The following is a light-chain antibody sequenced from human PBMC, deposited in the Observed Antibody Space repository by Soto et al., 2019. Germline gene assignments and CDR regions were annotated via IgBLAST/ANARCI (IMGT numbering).Light chain of an antibody. Sequence: DIVMTQSPDSLAVSLGERATINCKSSQSVLHRSNNKNYLAWYQQKPGQPPRLLISWASTRESGVPDRFRGSGSWTDFTLTIHRLQNEDVAVYFCQQKYDSLLLSFGGGTKVELK. V-gene: IGKV4-1*01. CDR2: WAS. CDR3: QQKYDSLLLS. J-gene: IGKJ4*01. CDR1: QSVLHRSNNKNY.